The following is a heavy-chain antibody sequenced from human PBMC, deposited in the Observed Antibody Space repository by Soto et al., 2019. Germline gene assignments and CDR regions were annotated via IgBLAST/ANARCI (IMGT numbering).Heavy chain of an antibody. J-gene: IGHJ4*02. V-gene: IGHV1-69*06. CDR3: ARDKRYYDSSGFYDFDY. D-gene: IGHD3-22*01. CDR1: GGSFSSIS. Sequence: SVKVSCKAFGGSFSSISITWVRQAPGQGLEWMGGIIPIFGSTTYAQKFEGRVTITADKSTYTAYLELTSLRSEDTAVYYCARDKRYYDSSGFYDFDYWGQGTLVTVSS. CDR2: IIPIFGST.